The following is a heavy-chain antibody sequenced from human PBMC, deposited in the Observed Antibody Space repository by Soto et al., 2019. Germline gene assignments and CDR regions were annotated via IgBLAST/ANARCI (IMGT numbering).Heavy chain of an antibody. Sequence: ASVKVACRASGYTDTGSYMDGVGQANGQGLEWMGWINPNSGGTNYAQKFQGWVTMTRDTSISTAYMELSRLRSDDTAVYYSARDFSPDYGDDQPYFDYWGQGTLVTVSS. CDR2: INPNSGGT. J-gene: IGHJ4*02. CDR3: ARDFSPDYGDDQPYFDY. D-gene: IGHD4-17*01. V-gene: IGHV1-2*04. CDR1: GYTDTGSY.